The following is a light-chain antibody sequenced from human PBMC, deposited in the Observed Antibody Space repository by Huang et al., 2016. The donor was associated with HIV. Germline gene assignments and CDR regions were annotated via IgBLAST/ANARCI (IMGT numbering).Light chain of an antibody. CDR3: HQYNNWLLS. CDR2: GSS. J-gene: IGKJ4*01. V-gene: IGKV3-15*01. Sequence: EIVMTQSPATLSVSPGQRVTLSCRANRSVSTNLAWYQQRHGQGPRLLIYGSSTRAPGIPARFSGSGSGTDLSLTISSLQSEDFALYYCHQYNNWLLSFGGGTRV. CDR1: RSVSTN.